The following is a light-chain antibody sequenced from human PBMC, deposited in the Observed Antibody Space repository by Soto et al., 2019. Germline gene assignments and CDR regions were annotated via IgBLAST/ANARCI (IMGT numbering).Light chain of an antibody. Sequence: DIVMTQSPDSLAVSLGERATINCKSSQSVLYSSNNKNYLAWYQQKPGQPPKLLIYWASTRESGVPDRLSGSGSGTDFNLTISSLQAEDVAVYYCQQYYSTPLTFGPGTKVDI. CDR2: WAS. V-gene: IGKV4-1*01. CDR1: QSVLYSSNNKNY. J-gene: IGKJ3*01. CDR3: QQYYSTPLT.